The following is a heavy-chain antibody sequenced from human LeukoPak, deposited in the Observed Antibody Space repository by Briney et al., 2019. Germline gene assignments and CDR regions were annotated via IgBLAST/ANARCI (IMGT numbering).Heavy chain of an antibody. D-gene: IGHD6-13*01. CDR3: ARVGYTSYYYYGMDV. J-gene: IGHJ6*02. CDR1: GFTVSGYW. CDR2: ISSSGSTE. Sequence: GGSLRLSCVASGFTVSGYWMSWLRQAPGKGLEWVSYISSSGSTEYYADSVKGRFTISRDNSKNTLYLQMGSLRAEDMAVYYCARVGYTSYYYYGMDVWGQGTTVTVSS. V-gene: IGHV3-48*01.